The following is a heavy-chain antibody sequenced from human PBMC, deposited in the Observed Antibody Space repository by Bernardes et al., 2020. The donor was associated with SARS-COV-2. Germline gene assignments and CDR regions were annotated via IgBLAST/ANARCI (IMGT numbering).Heavy chain of an antibody. D-gene: IGHD2-2*01. J-gene: IGHJ4*02. CDR3: ARGTQLLLSY. CDR2: IYYSGTT. CDR1: GGSISGYY. Sequence: THSLTRIVSGGSISGYYWHWIRQPPGKAPEWIRNIYYSGTTNYNPSLKSRVTISVDTSKNQFSLKLSSVTAADTAVYYCARGTQLLLSYWGQGTLVTVSS. V-gene: IGHV4-59*08.